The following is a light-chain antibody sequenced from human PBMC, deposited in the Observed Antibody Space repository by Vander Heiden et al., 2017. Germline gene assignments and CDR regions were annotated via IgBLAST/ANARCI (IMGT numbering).Light chain of an antibody. J-gene: IGLJ2*01. Sequence: QSALTQPASVSGSPGQSITISCTGTSSDVGAYNYVSWYQQHPGKAPKLRIYDVSNRPSGVSNRFSGSKSGNTASLTISGLQAEDEADYYCSSYTSSSPHVVFGGGTKLTVL. CDR1: SSDVGAYNY. V-gene: IGLV2-14*03. CDR3: SSYTSSSPHVV. CDR2: DVS.